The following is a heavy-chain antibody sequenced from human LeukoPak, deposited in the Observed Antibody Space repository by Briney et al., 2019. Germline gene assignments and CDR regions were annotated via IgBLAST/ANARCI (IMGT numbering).Heavy chain of an antibody. D-gene: IGHD3-22*01. J-gene: IGHJ4*02. Sequence: SVKVSCKASGGTFSSYAISWVRQAPGQGLEWMGGIIPIFGTANYAQKFQGRVTITADESTSTAYMELSSLRSEDTAVYYCARERAYYDQGDYWGQGTLVTVSS. CDR1: GGTFSSYA. V-gene: IGHV1-69*13. CDR2: IIPIFGTA. CDR3: ARERAYYDQGDY.